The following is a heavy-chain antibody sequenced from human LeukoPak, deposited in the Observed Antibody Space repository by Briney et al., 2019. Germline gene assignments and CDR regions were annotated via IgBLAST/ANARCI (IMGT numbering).Heavy chain of an antibody. J-gene: IGHJ4*02. CDR3: AKGVYSSSWYRGDW. CDR1: GFTFSDYA. CDR2: ISGNGGRT. Sequence: GGSLRLSCAASGFTFSDYAMSCVRQAPGKGREWVSGISGNGGRTSYADSVQGRFTISRDNAKNTVYMQMNSLRAEDTAIYYCAKGVYSSSWYRGDWWGQGTLVTVSS. V-gene: IGHV3-23*01. D-gene: IGHD6-13*01.